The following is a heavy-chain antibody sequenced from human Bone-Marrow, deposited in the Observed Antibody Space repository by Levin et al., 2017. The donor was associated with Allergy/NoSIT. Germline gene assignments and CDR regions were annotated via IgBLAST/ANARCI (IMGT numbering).Heavy chain of an antibody. CDR3: ARSPVAGGHYFDY. V-gene: IGHV3-13*01. Sequence: GESLKISCAASGFTFSSYDMHWVRQATGKGLEWVAAIGTGGDTYYPDSVKGRFTISRENAKNSLYLQMNNLRDGDTAVYYCARSPVAGGHYFDYWGQGTLVTVS. J-gene: IGHJ4*02. CDR2: IGTGGDT. CDR1: GFTFSSYD. D-gene: IGHD6-19*01.